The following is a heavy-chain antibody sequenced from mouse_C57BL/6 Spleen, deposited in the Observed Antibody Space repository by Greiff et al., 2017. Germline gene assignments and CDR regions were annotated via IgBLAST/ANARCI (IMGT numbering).Heavy chain of an antibody. Sequence: EVNVVESGGGLVKPGASLKLSCAASGFTFSNYTMSWVRQTPGKRLEWVATISGSGGNTYYPDSVKGRFTMSRDNAENTLYLQMSSLRSEDTAVYYCERREDGYYGKAMDDWGQGTSVTVSA. CDR3: ERREDGYYGKAMDD. CDR2: ISGSGGNT. V-gene: IGHV5-9*04. J-gene: IGHJ4*01. CDR1: GFTFSNYT. D-gene: IGHD2-3*01.